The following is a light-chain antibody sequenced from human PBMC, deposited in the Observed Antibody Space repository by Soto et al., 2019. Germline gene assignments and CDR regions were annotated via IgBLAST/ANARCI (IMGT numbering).Light chain of an antibody. CDR2: GAS. V-gene: IGKV3-15*01. J-gene: IGKJ1*01. Sequence: EIVMTQSPATLSVSPGERSTLSCRASQSVSSNLAWHQQKPGPAPRLLIYGASTRATGIPARFSGSGSGKEFPLTISRLQSEDFAVYYCQQYNNWPRTFGQGTKV. CDR1: QSVSSN. CDR3: QQYNNWPRT.